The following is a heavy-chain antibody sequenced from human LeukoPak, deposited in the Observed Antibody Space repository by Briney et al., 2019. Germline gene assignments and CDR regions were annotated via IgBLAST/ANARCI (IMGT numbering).Heavy chain of an antibody. Sequence: SGGSLRLSCSASGLTFSSYAMHWVRQAPGKGLEYVSAISSNGGSTYYADSVKGRFTISRDNSKNTLYLQMSSLRAEDTAVYYCVKAVGAAAGTFWFDPWGQGTLVTVSS. CDR3: VKAVGAAAGTFWFDP. CDR1: GLTFSSYA. J-gene: IGHJ5*02. D-gene: IGHD6-13*01. CDR2: ISSNGGST. V-gene: IGHV3-64D*06.